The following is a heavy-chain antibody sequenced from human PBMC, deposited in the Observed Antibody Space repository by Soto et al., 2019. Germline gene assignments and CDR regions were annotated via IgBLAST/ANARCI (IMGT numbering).Heavy chain of an antibody. CDR2: IKQDGSEK. CDR1: GFTFSSYW. V-gene: IGHV3-7*01. J-gene: IGHJ4*02. D-gene: IGHD5-18*01. Sequence: GSLRLSCAASGFTFSSYWMSWVRQAPGKGLEWVANIKQDGSEKYYVDSVKGRFTISRDNAKNSLYLQMNSLRAEDTAVYYCARKRGYSNGPYYFDYWGQGTLVTVSS. CDR3: ARKRGYSNGPYYFDY.